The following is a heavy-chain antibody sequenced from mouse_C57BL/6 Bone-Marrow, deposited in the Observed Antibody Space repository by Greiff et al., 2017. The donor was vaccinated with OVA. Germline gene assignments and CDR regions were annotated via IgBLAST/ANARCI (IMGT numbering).Heavy chain of an antibody. J-gene: IGHJ4*01. CDR1: GYTFTSYW. D-gene: IGHD1-1*01. CDR3: AKVYYGSSYGYYAMDY. Sequence: QVQLKQSGAELVKPGASVKMSCKASGYTFTSYWITWVKQRPGQGLEWIGDIYPGSGSTNYNEKFKSKATLTVDTSSSTAYMQLSSLTSEDSAVYYCAKVYYGSSYGYYAMDYWGQGTSVTVSS. V-gene: IGHV1-55*01. CDR2: IYPGSGST.